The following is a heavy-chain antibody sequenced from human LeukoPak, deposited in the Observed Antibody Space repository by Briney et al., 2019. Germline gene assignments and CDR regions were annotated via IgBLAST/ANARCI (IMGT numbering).Heavy chain of an antibody. CDR3: ATDLLTIFGVVMPSFDY. CDR1: GYTLTELS. CDR2: FDPEDGET. D-gene: IGHD3-3*01. J-gene: IGHJ4*02. V-gene: IGHV1-24*01. Sequence: ASVKVSCKVSGYTLTELSMHWVRQAPGKGLEWMGGFDPEDGETIYAQKFQGRVTMTEDTSTDTAYMELSSLRSEDTAVYYCATDLLTIFGVVMPSFDYWGQGTLVTVSS.